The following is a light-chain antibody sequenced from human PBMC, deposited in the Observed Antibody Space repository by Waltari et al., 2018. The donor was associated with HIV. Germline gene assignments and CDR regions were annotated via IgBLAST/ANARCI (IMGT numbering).Light chain of an antibody. CDR3: LLSYSGAWV. CDR1: TGAVTSGNY. Sequence: QAVVTQEPSLTVSPGGTVTPTCGSSTGAVTSGNYPYWCQQKPGQAPRTLIYDTSNKHSWIPAQVSGPRLGGKAALSLSGAQPEDEAEYYCLLSYSGAWVFGGGTKLTVL. V-gene: IGLV7-46*01. CDR2: DTS. J-gene: IGLJ3*02.